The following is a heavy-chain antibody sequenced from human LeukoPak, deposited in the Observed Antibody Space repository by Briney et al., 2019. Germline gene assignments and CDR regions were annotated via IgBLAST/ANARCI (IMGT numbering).Heavy chain of an antibody. V-gene: IGHV1-18*01. J-gene: IGHJ3*02. CDR2: ISAYNGNT. Sequence: ASVTVSCKPSGYTFTSYGISWVLQAPGQGLESMGWISAYNGNTNYAQKLQGRVTMTTDTSTSTAYMELRSLRSDDTAVYYCARGTILEPFDIWGQGTMGTVSA. D-gene: IGHD3-3*01. CDR1: GYTFTSYG. CDR3: ARGTILEPFDI.